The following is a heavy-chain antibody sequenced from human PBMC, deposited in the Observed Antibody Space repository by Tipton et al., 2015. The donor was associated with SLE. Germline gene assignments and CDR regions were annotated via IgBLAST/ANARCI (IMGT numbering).Heavy chain of an antibody. Sequence: TLSLTCTVSGGSISSYYWSWIRQPPGKGLEWIGYIYYSGSTNYNPSLKSRVTISVDTSKNQFSLKLSSVTAADTAVYYCARVREGYNAWYFDLWGRGTLVTVSS. CDR2: IYYSGST. CDR1: GGSISSYY. D-gene: IGHD5-24*01. J-gene: IGHJ2*01. CDR3: ARVREGYNAWYFDL. V-gene: IGHV4-59*01.